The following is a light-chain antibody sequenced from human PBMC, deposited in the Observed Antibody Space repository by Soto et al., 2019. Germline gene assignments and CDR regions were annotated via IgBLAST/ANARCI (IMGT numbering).Light chain of an antibody. Sequence: EIVLTQSPAPLSLSPGERATLSCRASQSVSSYLAWYQQKPGQAPRLLIYDASNRATGIPARFSGSGSGTHFTLTISSLDPEDFAVYFCQQFNNCPPNFGQGTEWR. CDR3: QQFNNCPPN. V-gene: IGKV3-11*01. CDR1: QSVSSY. CDR2: DAS. J-gene: IGKJ5*01.